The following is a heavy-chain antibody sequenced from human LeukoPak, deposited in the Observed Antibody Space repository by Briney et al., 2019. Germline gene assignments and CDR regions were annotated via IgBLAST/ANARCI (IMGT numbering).Heavy chain of an antibody. J-gene: IGHJ4*02. CDR1: GFTFSRYC. CDR3: AKNREPSGDYAGAFDF. D-gene: IGHD4-17*01. Sequence: GRSRRLSCAASGFTFSRYCMHWVRQAPGKGREWVAFIQYDGSEKHYADSVKGRFTIPRDNSENTLFLQMNSLRAGDTAVYYCAKNREPSGDYAGAFDFWGQGTLVTVSS. CDR2: IQYDGSEK. V-gene: IGHV3-30*02.